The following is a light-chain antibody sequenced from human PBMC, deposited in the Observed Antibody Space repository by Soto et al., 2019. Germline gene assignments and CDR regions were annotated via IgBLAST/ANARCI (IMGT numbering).Light chain of an antibody. CDR3: QQYKWWPPRT. CDR1: QSVDSD. J-gene: IGKJ1*01. V-gene: IGKV3-15*01. Sequence: EVVMTQSPATLSVSPGERAALSCRASQSVDSDLAWYQQRPGQAPRLLIYDASTRATGIPPRFSGTRSGTEFALTISSLQSEDFAVYYCQQYKWWPPRTFGHGTQVEIK. CDR2: DAS.